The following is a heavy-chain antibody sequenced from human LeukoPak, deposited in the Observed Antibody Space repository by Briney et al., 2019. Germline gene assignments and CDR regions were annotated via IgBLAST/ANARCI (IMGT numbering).Heavy chain of an antibody. CDR3: ARDHEAVAGIFDP. J-gene: IGHJ5*02. V-gene: IGHV3-7*01. Sequence: GGLLLSCVASGFTFSTYWMHWFRQAPGKGLEWVANMNHDGSEEYYVDSVKGRFTISRDNAKNSLFLQMSSLRAEDTAVYYCARDHEAVAGIFDPWGQGTLVTVSS. D-gene: IGHD6-19*01. CDR1: GFTFSTYW. CDR2: MNHDGSEE.